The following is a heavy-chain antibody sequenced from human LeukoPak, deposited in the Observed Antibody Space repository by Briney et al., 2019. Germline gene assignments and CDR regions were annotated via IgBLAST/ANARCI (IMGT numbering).Heavy chain of an antibody. D-gene: IGHD4-17*01. Sequence: ASVKVSCKTSGGTFNNSAISWVRQAPGQGLEWMGRINPNSGGTNYAQKFQGRVTMTRDTSISTAYMELSRLRSDDTAVYYCARTVTRLLNWFDPWGQGTLVTVSS. CDR3: ARTVTRLLNWFDP. J-gene: IGHJ5*02. V-gene: IGHV1-2*06. CDR1: GGTFNNSA. CDR2: INPNSGGT.